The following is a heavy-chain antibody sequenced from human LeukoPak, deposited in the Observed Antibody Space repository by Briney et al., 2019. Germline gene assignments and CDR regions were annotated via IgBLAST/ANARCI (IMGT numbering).Heavy chain of an antibody. V-gene: IGHV4-38-2*02. J-gene: IGHJ4*02. CDR3: AAAVELGPELGSRVSVNSGGDY. Sequence: SETLSLTCTVSGYSITNSYYWGWIRQPPGKGLEWIGSIYHSGSAYYNPSLKSRVTVSVDTSTNQFSLKLKSVTATDTAVYYCAAAVELGPELGSRVSVNSGGDYWGQGTLVTVSS. CDR2: IYHSGSA. CDR1: GYSITNSYY. D-gene: IGHD3-10*01.